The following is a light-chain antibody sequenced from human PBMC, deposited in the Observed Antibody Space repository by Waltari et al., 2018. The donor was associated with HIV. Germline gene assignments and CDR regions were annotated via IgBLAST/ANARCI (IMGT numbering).Light chain of an antibody. CDR1: PSDVGGYNY. V-gene: IGLV2-14*01. CDR3: SSFTSSSTLI. Sequence: QSALTQPASVSGSPGPSITISCTGTPSDVGGYNYVPWYQQHPGKAPKVMIFEVSDRPSGVSNRFSGSKSGNTASLTISGLQAEDEADYYCSSFTSSSTLIFGTGTKVTVL. CDR2: EVS. J-gene: IGLJ1*01.